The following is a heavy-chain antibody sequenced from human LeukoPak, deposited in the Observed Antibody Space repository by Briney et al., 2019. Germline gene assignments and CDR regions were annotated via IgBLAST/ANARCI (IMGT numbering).Heavy chain of an antibody. D-gene: IGHD3-3*01. Sequence: PGGSLRLSCAASGFTFSTYSMNWVRQAPGKGLEWVSYISSSPDTIYYADSVKGRFTISRDIAKNSLYLQMNSLRDEDTAVYYCARALQVTISPTGNWGQGTLVTVSS. CDR2: ISSSPDTI. CDR1: GFTFSTYS. V-gene: IGHV3-48*02. J-gene: IGHJ4*02. CDR3: ARALQVTISPTGN.